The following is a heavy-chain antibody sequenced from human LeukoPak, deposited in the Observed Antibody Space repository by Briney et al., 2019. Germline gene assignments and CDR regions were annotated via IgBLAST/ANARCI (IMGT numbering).Heavy chain of an antibody. Sequence: SETLSLTCAVYGGSFSGYYWSWIRQPPGKGLEWIEEINHSGSTNYNPSLKSRVTISVDTSKNQFSLKLSSVTAADTAVYYCARPLCRSGCIDPWGQGTLVTVSS. CDR1: GGSFSGYY. J-gene: IGHJ5*02. D-gene: IGHD2-8*01. CDR2: INHSGST. V-gene: IGHV4-34*01. CDR3: ARPLCRSGCIDP.